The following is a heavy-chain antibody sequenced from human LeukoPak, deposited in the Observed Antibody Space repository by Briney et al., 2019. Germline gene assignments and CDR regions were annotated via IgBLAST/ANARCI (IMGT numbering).Heavy chain of an antibody. CDR2: ISSSSSYI. CDR3: ARDSDSGSYDGLDY. V-gene: IGHV3-21*01. J-gene: IGHJ4*02. D-gene: IGHD1-26*01. Sequence: GGSLRLSCAASGFTFSSYSMNWVRQAPGKGLEWVSSISSSSSYIYYADSVKGRFTISRDNAKNSLYLQMNSLRAEDTAVYYCARDSDSGSYDGLDYWGQGTLVTVSS. CDR1: GFTFSSYS.